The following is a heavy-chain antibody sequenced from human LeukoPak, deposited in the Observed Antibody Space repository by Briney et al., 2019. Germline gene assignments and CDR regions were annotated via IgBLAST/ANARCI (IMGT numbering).Heavy chain of an antibody. CDR1: GFTFSSYA. J-gene: IGHJ4*02. D-gene: IGHD6-13*01. CDR2: ISFDGSNK. Sequence: ERSLRLSCAASGFTFSSYAMHWVRQAPGKGLEWVAVISFDGSNKYYADSVKGRFTISRDNSKNTLYLQVNSLRAEDTAVYYCARDIRYSSSWRFDYWGQGTLVTVSS. CDR3: ARDIRYSSSWRFDY. V-gene: IGHV3-30-3*01.